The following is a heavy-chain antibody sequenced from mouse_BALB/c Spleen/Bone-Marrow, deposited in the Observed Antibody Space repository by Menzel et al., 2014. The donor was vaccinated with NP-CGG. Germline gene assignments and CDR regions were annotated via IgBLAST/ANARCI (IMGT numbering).Heavy chain of an antibody. CDR2: IRLKSNNYAT. D-gene: IGHD1-1*01. CDR1: GLTFSNYW. CDR3: TRGGSSSFDY. J-gene: IGHJ2*01. V-gene: IGHV6-6*02. Sequence: EVMLVESGGGLVQPGGSMKLSCVASGLTFSNYWMNWVRQSPEKGLEWVAEIRLKSNNYATHYAESVKGRFTISRDDSKSSVYLQMNNLRAEDTGIYYCTRGGSSSFDYWGQGTTLTVSS.